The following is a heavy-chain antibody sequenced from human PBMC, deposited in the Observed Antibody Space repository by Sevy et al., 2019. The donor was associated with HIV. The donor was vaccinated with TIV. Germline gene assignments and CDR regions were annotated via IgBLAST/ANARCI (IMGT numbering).Heavy chain of an antibody. CDR3: AREGGGNSGFDF. Sequence: GGSLRLSCAASGFTVSSNYMSWVRQAPGKGLEWVSVIYSGGTTYYADSVKGRFTISRDNAKNSLYLQMNSLRAEDTAVYYCAREGGGNSGFDFWGRGTLVTVSS. CDR1: GFTVSSNY. D-gene: IGHD2-21*02. J-gene: IGHJ4*02. V-gene: IGHV3-53*01. CDR2: IYSGGTT.